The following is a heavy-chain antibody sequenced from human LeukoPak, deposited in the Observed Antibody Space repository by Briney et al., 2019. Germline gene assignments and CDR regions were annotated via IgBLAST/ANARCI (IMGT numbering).Heavy chain of an antibody. CDR2: VDHSGST. CDR1: GGSFSGYY. Sequence: PSETLSLTCAVYGGSFSGYYWSWIRQPPWKGLEWIGEVDHSGSTNYNPSLKSRVTISVDTSKNQFSLKLSSVTAADTAVYYCARGRRPSSWSYYYYYMDVRGKGTTVTVSS. J-gene: IGHJ6*03. V-gene: IGHV4-34*01. D-gene: IGHD6-13*01. CDR3: ARGRRPSSWSYYYYYMDV.